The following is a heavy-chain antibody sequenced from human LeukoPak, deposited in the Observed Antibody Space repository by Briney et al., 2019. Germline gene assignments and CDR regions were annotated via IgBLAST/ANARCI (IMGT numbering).Heavy chain of an antibody. D-gene: IGHD1-14*01. CDR1: GFTFSSYS. Sequence: GGSLRLSCAASGFTFSSYSMNWVRQAPGKGPEWVSSISSSSSYIYYAGSVKGRFTISRDNAKNSLYLQMNSLRAEDTAVYYCARDPFAGLEFDPWGQGTLVTVSS. CDR3: ARDPFAGLEFDP. J-gene: IGHJ5*02. V-gene: IGHV3-21*01. CDR2: ISSSSSYI.